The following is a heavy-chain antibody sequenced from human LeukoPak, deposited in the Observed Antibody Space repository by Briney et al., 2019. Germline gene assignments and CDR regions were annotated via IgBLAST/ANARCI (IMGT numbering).Heavy chain of an antibody. D-gene: IGHD5-18*01. CDR2: ISSNGSTI. Sequence: GGSLRLSCAASGFTFSSYEMNWARQAPGKGLEWVSYISSNGSTIYYADSVEGRFTISRDNAKNSLYLQMNSLRAEDTAVYYCRGYGYGLDYWGQGTLVTVSS. CDR1: GFTFSSYE. J-gene: IGHJ4*02. CDR3: RGYGYGLDY. V-gene: IGHV3-48*03.